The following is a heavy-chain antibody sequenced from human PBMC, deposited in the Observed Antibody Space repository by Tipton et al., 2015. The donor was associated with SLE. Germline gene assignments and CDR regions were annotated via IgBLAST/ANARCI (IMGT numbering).Heavy chain of an antibody. J-gene: IGHJ1*01. CDR1: GGSISSHY. CDR3: ARGGSIAAAGT. CDR2: IHFTGST. Sequence: TLSLTCTVSGGSISSHYWSWIRQPPGKGLEWIGYIHFTGSTNYNPSLKSRATISVDTSKNQFSLKLSSVTAADTAVYYCARGGSIAAAGTWGQGTLVTVSS. D-gene: IGHD6-13*01. V-gene: IGHV4-59*11.